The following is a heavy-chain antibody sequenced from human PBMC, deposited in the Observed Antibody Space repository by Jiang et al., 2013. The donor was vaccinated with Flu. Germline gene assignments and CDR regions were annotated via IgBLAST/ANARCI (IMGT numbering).Heavy chain of an antibody. J-gene: IGHJ6*02. V-gene: IGHV1-2*04. CDR3: ARAAWTVGGSLYGMDV. Sequence: APGQGLEWMGWINPNSGGTNYAQKFQGWVTMTRDTSISTAYMELSRLRSDDTAVYYCARAAWTVGGSLYGMDVWGQGTTVTVSS. D-gene: IGHD3-10*01. CDR2: INPNSGGT.